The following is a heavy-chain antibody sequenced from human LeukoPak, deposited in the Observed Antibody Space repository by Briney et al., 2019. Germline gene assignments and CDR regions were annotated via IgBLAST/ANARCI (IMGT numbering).Heavy chain of an antibody. CDR2: INQYESEK. V-gene: IGHV3-7*01. D-gene: IGHD3-10*01. CDR1: GFTFSSYW. J-gene: IGHJ4*02. CDR3: ARDLRGRVDY. Sequence: GGSLRLSCAVSGFTFSSYWMTWVRQAPGKGLEWVANINQYESEKYYVDSVKGRFTISRDNAKNSLYLQMNSLRAEDTAVYYCARDLRGRVDYWGQGTLVTVSS.